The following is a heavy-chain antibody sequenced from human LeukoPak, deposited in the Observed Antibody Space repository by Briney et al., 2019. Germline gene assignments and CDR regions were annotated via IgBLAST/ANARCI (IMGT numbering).Heavy chain of an antibody. V-gene: IGHV1-69*01. J-gene: IGHJ6*02. Sequence: SVKVSCKASGGTFSSYAISWVRQAPGQGLEWMGGIIPIFGTANYAQKFQGRVTITADESTSTAYMELSSQRSEDTAVYYCASASRDIGAFYGMDVWGQGTTVTVSS. CDR2: IIPIFGTA. D-gene: IGHD5-12*01. CDR1: GGTFSSYA. CDR3: ASASRDIGAFYGMDV.